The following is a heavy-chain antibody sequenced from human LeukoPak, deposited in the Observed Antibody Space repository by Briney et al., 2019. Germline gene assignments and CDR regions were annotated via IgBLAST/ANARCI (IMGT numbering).Heavy chain of an antibody. CDR1: GYSFTSYW. V-gene: IGHV5-10-1*01. CDR3: ARRVSSGYYADTFDI. Sequence: GESLKISFKVSGYSFTSYWISWVRQMPGKGLEWMGRIDPSDSYTNYRPSFQGHVTISADKSINTAYLQWSSLMASDNAVYYCARRVSSGYYADTFDIWGQGTMVTVSS. D-gene: IGHD3-22*01. CDR2: IDPSDSYT. J-gene: IGHJ3*02.